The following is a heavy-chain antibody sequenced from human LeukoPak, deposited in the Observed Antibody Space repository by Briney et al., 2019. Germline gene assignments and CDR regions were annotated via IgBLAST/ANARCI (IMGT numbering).Heavy chain of an antibody. J-gene: IGHJ5*02. V-gene: IGHV3-9*03. D-gene: IGHD1-26*01. CDR3: ASGNSGSYSQYWFDP. CDR1: GFTFDDYA. CDR2: ISWSSGTI. Sequence: GRSLRLSCAASGFTFDDYAMHWARHAPGRGLEWVSGISWSSGTIGYSDSVKGRFTISRDSAKNALYLQMNILRDDDMALYYYASGNSGSYSQYWFDPWGQGTLVTVSS.